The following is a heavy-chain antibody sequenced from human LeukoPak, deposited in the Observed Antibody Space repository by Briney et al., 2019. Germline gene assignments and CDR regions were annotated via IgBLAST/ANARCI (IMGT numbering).Heavy chain of an antibody. Sequence: GGSLRLSCAASGFTFSSYTMHWVRQAPGKGLEWVSFISSFRSAINYADSVKGRFTISKDNAKNSLYLQMNSLRAEDTAVYYCARATSGSYSNYFDYWGQGTLVTVSS. CDR2: ISSFRSAI. V-gene: IGHV3-21*01. CDR3: ARATSGSYSNYFDY. J-gene: IGHJ4*02. D-gene: IGHD1-26*01. CDR1: GFTFSSYT.